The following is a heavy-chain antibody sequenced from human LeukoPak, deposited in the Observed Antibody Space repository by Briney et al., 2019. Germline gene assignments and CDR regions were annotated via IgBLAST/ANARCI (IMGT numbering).Heavy chain of an antibody. CDR3: TRDASGDTNSGPRMDV. J-gene: IGHJ6*02. D-gene: IGHD5-18*01. Sequence: PGGSLRLSCAASAFTFRTYCMSWVRQAPGKGLEWVAMIKPDGSEKYYVDSVKGLFTISRENARNSLYLQMTSLRAEDTAVYYCTRDASGDTNSGPRMDVWGQGTTVTVSS. CDR1: AFTFRTYC. CDR2: IKPDGSEK. V-gene: IGHV3-7*05.